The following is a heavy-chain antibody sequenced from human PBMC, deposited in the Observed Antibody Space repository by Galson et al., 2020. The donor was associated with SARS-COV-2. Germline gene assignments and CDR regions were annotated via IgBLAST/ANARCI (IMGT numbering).Heavy chain of an antibody. D-gene: IGHD3-10*01. J-gene: IGHJ5*02. Sequence: SETLSLTCAVYGGSFSGYYWSWIRQPPGKGLEWIGEINHSGSTNYNPSLKSRVTISVDTSKNQFSLKLSSVTAADTAVYYCARATGSWGGDGFDPWGQGTLVTVSS. CDR2: INHSGST. V-gene: IGHV4-34*01. CDR3: ARATGSWGGDGFDP. CDR1: GGSFSGYY.